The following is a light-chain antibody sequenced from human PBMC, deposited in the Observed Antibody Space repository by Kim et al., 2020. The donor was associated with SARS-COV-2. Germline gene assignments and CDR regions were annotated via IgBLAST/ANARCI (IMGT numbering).Light chain of an antibody. Sequence: IVLTQSPGTLSLSPGERAILSCRASRSVSGTFLAWYQQKRGQAPRLLISGTSNRATGIPDRFTGSGSGTDFTLTISRLEPEDFAVYFGQQYGNSPLRSFGQGTKVDIK. J-gene: IGKJ1*01. CDR2: GTS. CDR3: QQYGNSPLRS. V-gene: IGKV3-20*01. CDR1: RSVSGTF.